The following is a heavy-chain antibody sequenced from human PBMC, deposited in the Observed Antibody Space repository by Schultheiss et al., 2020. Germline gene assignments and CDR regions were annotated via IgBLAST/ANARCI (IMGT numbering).Heavy chain of an antibody. V-gene: IGHV3-48*02. CDR2: IGLDGRRK. Sequence: GGSLRLSCAASGFSLVGYTMNWVRQAPGKGLEWLSYIGLDGRRKLYADSVKGRFTISRDNAKNSFYLQMNSLRDEDTAVYFCTRDGGRGYDIDYWGQGTQVTVSS. D-gene: IGHD5-12*01. J-gene: IGHJ4*02. CDR3: TRDGGRGYDIDY. CDR1: GFSLVGYT.